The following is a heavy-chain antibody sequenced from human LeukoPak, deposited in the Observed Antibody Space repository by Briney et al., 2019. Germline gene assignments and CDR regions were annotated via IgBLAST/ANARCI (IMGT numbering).Heavy chain of an antibody. D-gene: IGHD3-3*01. CDR3: ATTKLYGDYYYYYMDV. V-gene: IGHV3-23*01. CDR2: FSGSGGST. J-gene: IGHJ6*03. Sequence: PGGSLRLSCAASGFIFSNYAMSWVRQAPGKGLQWVSAFSGSGGSTYYADSVKGRFTISRDNSRNTLYLQMNSLRAEDTAVYYCATTKLYGDYYYYYMDVWGKGTTVTISS. CDR1: GFIFSNYA.